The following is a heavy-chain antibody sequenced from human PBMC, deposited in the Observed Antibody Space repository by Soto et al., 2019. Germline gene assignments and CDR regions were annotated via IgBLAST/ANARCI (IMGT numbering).Heavy chain of an antibody. J-gene: IGHJ5*02. CDR3: ARGYCSGGSCYSGPYNWFDP. D-gene: IGHD2-15*01. CDR2: ITAGNGNT. V-gene: IGHV1-3*01. CDR1: GYTFTRYA. Sequence: QVQLVQSGAEVKKPGASVKVSCKASGYTFTRYAMHWVRQAPGQRHEWMGWITAGNGNTKYSQKFQGRVTITRDTSASTAYMELSSLRSEDTAVYYCARGYCSGGSCYSGPYNWFDPWGQGTLVTVSS.